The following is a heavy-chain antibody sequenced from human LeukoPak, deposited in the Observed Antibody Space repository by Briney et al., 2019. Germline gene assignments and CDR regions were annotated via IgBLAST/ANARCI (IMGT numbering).Heavy chain of an antibody. J-gene: IGHJ4*02. Sequence: ASVKVSCKASGGTFSSYAISWVRQAPGRGLEWMGRIIPIFGTANYAQKFQGRVTITTDESTSTAYMELSSLRSEDTAVYYCASSTPRDYYGSGVSDWGQGTLVTVSS. V-gene: IGHV1-69*05. CDR3: ASSTPRDYYGSGVSD. CDR2: IIPIFGTA. CDR1: GGTFSSYA. D-gene: IGHD3-10*01.